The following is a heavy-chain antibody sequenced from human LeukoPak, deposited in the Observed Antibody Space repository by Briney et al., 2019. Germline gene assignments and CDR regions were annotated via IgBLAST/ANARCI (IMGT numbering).Heavy chain of an antibody. Sequence: SETLSLTCTVSGGSISTSNYYWGWIRQPPGKGLEWIGEINHSGSTNYNPPLKSRVTISLDTSKNQFSLKLSSVTAADTAVYYCARAVLTPFDYWGQGTLVTVSS. V-gene: IGHV4-39*07. CDR1: GGSISTSNYY. CDR2: INHSGST. D-gene: IGHD4-23*01. CDR3: ARAVLTPFDY. J-gene: IGHJ4*02.